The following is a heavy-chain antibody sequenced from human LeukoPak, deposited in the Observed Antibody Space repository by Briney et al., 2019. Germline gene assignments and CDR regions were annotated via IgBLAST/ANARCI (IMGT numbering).Heavy chain of an antibody. CDR3: AKHRLSVLGRGDH. J-gene: IGHJ4*02. CDR2: ISGSDGTT. Sequence: GGSLRLSCEGSGYPFSNFAMSWIRQGPGKGLEWVADISGSDGTTCYADPVKGRFTISRDNSQNMLYLQMNSLRVEDTAVYYCAKHRLSVLGRGDHWGQGLLVTVSP. D-gene: IGHD2-21*01. CDR1: GYPFSNFA. V-gene: IGHV3-23*01.